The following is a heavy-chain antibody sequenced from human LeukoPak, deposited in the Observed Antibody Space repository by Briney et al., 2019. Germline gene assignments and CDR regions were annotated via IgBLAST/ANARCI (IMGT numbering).Heavy chain of an antibody. J-gene: IGHJ6*03. CDR3: ARKVLRYDFWSGYYTGDYYYMDV. CDR1: GYTFTSYD. D-gene: IGHD3-3*01. Sequence: ASVKVSCKASGYTFTSYDINWVRQATGQGREGMGWMNPNSGNTGYAQKFQGRVTMTRNTSISTAYMELSSLRSEDTAVYYCARKVLRYDFWSGYYTGDYYYMDVWGKGTTVTVSS. V-gene: IGHV1-8*01. CDR2: MNPNSGNT.